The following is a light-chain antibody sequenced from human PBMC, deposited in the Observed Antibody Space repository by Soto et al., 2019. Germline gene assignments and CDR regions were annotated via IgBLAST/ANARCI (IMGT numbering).Light chain of an antibody. CDR3: QQYDNWPPYT. Sequence: EILMTQSPDTLSVSPGERATLSCRASQSISSNLAWYQQKPGQAPRLLIFGASTRATGIPARFSGSGSGTEFTLTINSLKSEDFAVYYCQQYDNWPPYTFGQGTKVDIK. J-gene: IGKJ2*01. V-gene: IGKV3-15*01. CDR1: QSISSN. CDR2: GAS.